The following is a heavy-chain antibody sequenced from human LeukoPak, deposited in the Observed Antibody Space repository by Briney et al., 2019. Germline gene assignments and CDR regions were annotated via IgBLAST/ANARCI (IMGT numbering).Heavy chain of an antibody. CDR1: GFTFSIYG. CDR3: AKVTYSSTWKHFDY. CDR2: ISYDGTKK. J-gene: IGHJ4*02. V-gene: IGHV3-30*18. D-gene: IGHD6-13*01. Sequence: GGSLRLSCAASGFTFSIYGIHWVRQAPGKGLEWVAFISYDGTKKYYADSVKGRFTISRDNSKNTLYLQMNSLSAEDTAAYYCAKVTYSSTWKHFDYWGQGTLVTVSS.